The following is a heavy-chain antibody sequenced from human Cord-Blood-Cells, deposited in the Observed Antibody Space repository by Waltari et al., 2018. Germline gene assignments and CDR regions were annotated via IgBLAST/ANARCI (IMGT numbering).Heavy chain of an antibody. CDR2: IRSKAYGETT. V-gene: IGHV3-49*05. J-gene: IGHJ4*02. D-gene: IGHD3-10*01. CDR1: GFTFGDYA. Sequence: EVQLVESGGGLVKPGRSRRLSCTASGFTFGDYAMRWFRQASGKGLEGVEWVGFIRSKAYGETTEYAASVKGRFTISRDDSKSIAYLQMNSLKTEDTAVYYCTRVFYGSGSYYNVDYWGQGTLVTVSS. CDR3: TRVFYGSGSYYNVDY.